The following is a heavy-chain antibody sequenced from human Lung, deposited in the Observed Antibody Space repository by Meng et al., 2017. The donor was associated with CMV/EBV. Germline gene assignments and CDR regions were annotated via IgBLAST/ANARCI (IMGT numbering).Heavy chain of an antibody. Sequence: GGSXRLXXAASGFTFSSYWMGWVRKAPGKGLEWVANIKQDGSEKYYLDSVKGRLTISRDNAKNSLYLQMNSLIAEDTAVYYCGRGIVVPGAPYYYYYGMDVWXQGTXVTVAS. CDR2: IKQDGSEK. D-gene: IGHD2-2*01. J-gene: IGHJ6*02. V-gene: IGHV3-7*04. CDR1: GFTFSSYW. CDR3: GRGIVVPGAPYYYYYGMDV.